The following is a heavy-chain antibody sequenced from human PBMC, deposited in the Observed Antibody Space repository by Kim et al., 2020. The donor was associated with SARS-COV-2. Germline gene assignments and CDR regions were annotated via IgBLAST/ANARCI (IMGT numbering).Heavy chain of an antibody. V-gene: IGHV4-34*01. J-gene: IGHJ1*01. Sequence: TNYDPSLKSRVSISGDPSKSQFSLKLRSVTAADTAVYYCTRGGEASTIQYWGQGTLITVSS. CDR3: TRGGEASTIQY. CDR2: T.